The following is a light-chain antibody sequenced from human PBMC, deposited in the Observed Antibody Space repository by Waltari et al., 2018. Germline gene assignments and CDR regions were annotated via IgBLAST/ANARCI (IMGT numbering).Light chain of an antibody. CDR2: GAS. Sequence: DIQTTQSPSTLSASVGDTVIISCRASQSITTSLAWYQQKPGKAPDVLIYGASNLESGVPSRFSGSGSGTEFTLTISSLQPDDFATYYCQQYKSYKTFGQGTRVEIK. J-gene: IGKJ1*01. V-gene: IGKV1-5*03. CDR1: QSITTS. CDR3: QQYKSYKT.